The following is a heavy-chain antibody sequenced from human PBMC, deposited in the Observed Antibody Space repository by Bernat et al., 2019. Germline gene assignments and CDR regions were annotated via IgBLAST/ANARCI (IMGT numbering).Heavy chain of an antibody. CDR1: GFTFSSYA. V-gene: IGHV3-23*01. J-gene: IGHJ4*02. CDR2: ISGSGGST. D-gene: IGHD2-15*01. Sequence: EVQLLESGGGLVQPGGSLRLSCAASGFTFSSYAMSWVRQAPGKGLEWVSAISGSGGSTYYADSVKGRFTISRDNSKNTLYLQMNSLRAEDTAVYYCAKDGGYCSGGSCSGGFVDYWGQGTLVTVSS. CDR3: AKDGGYCSGGSCSGGFVDY.